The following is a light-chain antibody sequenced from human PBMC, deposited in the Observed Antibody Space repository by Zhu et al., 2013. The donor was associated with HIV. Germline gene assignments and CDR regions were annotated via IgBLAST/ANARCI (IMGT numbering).Light chain of an antibody. Sequence: AIQMTQSPSSLSASVGDRVTITCRASQDISSALAWYQQIPGKPPRLLIYDASSLQSGVPSRFSGIASGTDFTLSIRSLQPEDSATYYCQQFNSYPRTFGQGTKVEI. CDR1: QDISSA. CDR2: DAS. J-gene: IGKJ1*01. CDR3: QQFNSYPRT. V-gene: IGKV1-13*02.